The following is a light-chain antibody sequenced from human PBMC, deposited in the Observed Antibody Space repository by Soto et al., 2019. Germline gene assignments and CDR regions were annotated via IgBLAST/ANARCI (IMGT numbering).Light chain of an antibody. V-gene: IGKV1-5*03. CDR3: QQYDSSST. CDR2: KAS. Sequence: DIQMTQSPSTLSAYVGDRVTITCRASQNIRYWLAWYQQKPGKAPRLLIYKASSLESRVPSRFSGGGSGTEFTLTISSLQPDDSATDYCQQYDSSSTFGGGTKVEIK. CDR1: QNIRYW. J-gene: IGKJ4*01.